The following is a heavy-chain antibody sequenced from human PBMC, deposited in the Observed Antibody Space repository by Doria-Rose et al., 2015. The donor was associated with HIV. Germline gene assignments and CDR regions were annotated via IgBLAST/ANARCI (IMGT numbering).Heavy chain of an antibody. D-gene: IGHD6-13*01. J-gene: IGHJ5*02. V-gene: IGHV1-2*02. Sequence: GWINPNSGGTNYARNFQGRVTMTRDTSISTAYMDLSRLTSDDTAVYYCATGRIYSSSEYNCLDPWGQGTLVTVSS. CDR3: ATGRIYSSSEYNCLDP. CDR2: INPNSGGT.